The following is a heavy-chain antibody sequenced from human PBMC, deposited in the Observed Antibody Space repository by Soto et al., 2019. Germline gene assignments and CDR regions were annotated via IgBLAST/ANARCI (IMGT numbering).Heavy chain of an antibody. V-gene: IGHV1-18*01. Sequence: ASVKVSCKASGYTFTSYGISWVRQAPGQGLEWMGWISAYNGNTNYAQKLQGRVTMTTDTSTSTAYMELRGLRSDDTAVYYCAREVRAMVRGVTKPYYYYYMDVWGKGTTVTVSS. CDR3: AREVRAMVRGVTKPYYYYYMDV. CDR1: GYTFTSYG. J-gene: IGHJ6*03. CDR2: ISAYNGNT. D-gene: IGHD3-10*01.